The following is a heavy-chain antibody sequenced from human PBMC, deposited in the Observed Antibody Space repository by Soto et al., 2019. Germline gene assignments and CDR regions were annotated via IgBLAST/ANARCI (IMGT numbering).Heavy chain of an antibody. J-gene: IGHJ6*03. Sequence: ASVKVSCKASGYTFTGYYMHWVRQAPGQGLEWMGWINPNSGGTNYAQKFQGWVTMTRDTSISTAYMELSRLRSDDTAVYYCARGQDYYGSGSYGYYYMDVWGKGTTVTVS. CDR1: GYTFTGYY. CDR3: ARGQDYYGSGSYGYYYMDV. D-gene: IGHD3-10*01. V-gene: IGHV1-2*04. CDR2: INPNSGGT.